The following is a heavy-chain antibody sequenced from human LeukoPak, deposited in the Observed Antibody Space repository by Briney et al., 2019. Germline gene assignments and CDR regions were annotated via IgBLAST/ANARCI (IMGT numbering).Heavy chain of an antibody. CDR2: VFRTGGT. CDR1: SFSFTTDYY. CDR3: SGERAGTIVDF. D-gene: IGHD3-3*01. Sequence: SETLSLTCTVSSFSFTTDYYWGWIRQPPGKGLEWIGSVFRTGGTYYNPSLRNRVSISLDMSKSQFSLSPHSVTAADTAVYYCSGERAGTIVDFWGRGTLVTVSS. V-gene: IGHV4-38-2*02. J-gene: IGHJ4*02.